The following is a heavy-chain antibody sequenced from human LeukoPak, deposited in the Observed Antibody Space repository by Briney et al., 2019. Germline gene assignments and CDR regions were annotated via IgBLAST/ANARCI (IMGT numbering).Heavy chain of an antibody. V-gene: IGHV3-23*01. CDR2: ISGSGGST. Sequence: GGSLRLSCAASGFTFSSYWMSWVRQAPGKGLEWVSAISGSGGSTYYADSVKGRFTISRDNSKNTLYLQMNSLRAEDTAVYYCAKDRLYSSSWYRDGMDVWGQGTTVTVSS. CDR3: AKDRLYSSSWYRDGMDV. D-gene: IGHD6-13*01. CDR1: GFTFSSYW. J-gene: IGHJ6*02.